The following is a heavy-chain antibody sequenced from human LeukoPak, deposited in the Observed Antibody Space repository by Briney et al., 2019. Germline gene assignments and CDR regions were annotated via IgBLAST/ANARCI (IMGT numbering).Heavy chain of an antibody. Sequence: GGSLRLSCAASGFTFSSYGMHWVRQAPGKGLEWVAVIWYDGSNKYYADSVKGRFTISRDNSKNTLYPQMNSLRAEDTAVYYCARDGPMHGSERGLDYWGQGTLVTVSS. D-gene: IGHD3-10*01. CDR3: ARDGPMHGSERGLDY. CDR2: IWYDGSNK. J-gene: IGHJ4*02. CDR1: GFTFSSYG. V-gene: IGHV3-33*01.